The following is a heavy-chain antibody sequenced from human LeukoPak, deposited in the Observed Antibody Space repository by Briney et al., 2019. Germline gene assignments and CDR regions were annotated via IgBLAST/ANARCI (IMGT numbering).Heavy chain of an antibody. J-gene: IGHJ4*02. V-gene: IGHV3-48*03. CDR2: ISTSGSNI. CDR3: ASSRYFDWWVG. D-gene: IGHD3-9*01. CDR1: GFTFNSYE. Sequence: PGGSLRLSCAASGFTFNSYEMNWVRQAPGKGLEWVSYISTSGSNIYYTDAVKGRFTISRDNAKNTLYLQMNSLRAEDTAVYYCASSRYFDWWVGWGQGTLVTVSS.